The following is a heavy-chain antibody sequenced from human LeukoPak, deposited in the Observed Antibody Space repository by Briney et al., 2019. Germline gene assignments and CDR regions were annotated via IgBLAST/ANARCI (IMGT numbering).Heavy chain of an antibody. CDR3: ARDGYGALRFDC. CDR2: LSSSGSHT. J-gene: IGHJ4*02. V-gene: IGHV3-11*06. D-gene: IGHD4/OR15-4a*01. Sequence: SPGGSLRLSCAASGFTVSDYYMSWIGQAPGKGLEWISYLSSSGSHTNFADSVEGRFTISRDNAKNSLYLQMNSLRVEDTAVYYCARDGYGALRFDCWGQGTLVTVSS. CDR1: GFTVSDYY.